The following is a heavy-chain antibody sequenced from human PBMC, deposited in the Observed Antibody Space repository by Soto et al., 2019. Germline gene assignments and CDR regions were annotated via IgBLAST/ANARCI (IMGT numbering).Heavy chain of an antibody. J-gene: IGHJ5*02. CDR2: ITAGSDTV. CDR1: GFTFSAYS. Sequence: EVQLVESGGGLVQPGGSLRLSCAASGFTFSAYSMNWARQAPGKGLEWVSYITAGSDTVFYADSVKGRFTISRDNARNSLYVQMNSLRDEDTAVYYRARDNGMAGSFDPWGPGTVVTVSS. CDR3: ARDNGMAGSFDP. D-gene: IGHD2-8*01. V-gene: IGHV3-48*02.